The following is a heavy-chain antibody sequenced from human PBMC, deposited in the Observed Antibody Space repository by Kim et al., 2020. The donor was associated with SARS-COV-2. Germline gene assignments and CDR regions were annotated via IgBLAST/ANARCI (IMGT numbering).Heavy chain of an antibody. Sequence: YAQKFQGWVTMTRDTSISAAYMELSRLRSDDTAVYYCARGGMVRGVYFDYWGQGTLVTVSS. V-gene: IGHV1-2*04. D-gene: IGHD3-10*01. J-gene: IGHJ4*02. CDR3: ARGGMVRGVYFDY.